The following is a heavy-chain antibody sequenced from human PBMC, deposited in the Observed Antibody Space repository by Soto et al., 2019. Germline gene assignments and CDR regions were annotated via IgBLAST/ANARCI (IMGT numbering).Heavy chain of an antibody. V-gene: IGHV3-30*03. CDR1: GFSFSSHG. CDR3: ARSSISDYRGQFDL. J-gene: IGHJ5*02. Sequence: QAGGSLRVSCAASGFSFSSHGMHWVRQAPGRGLEWVAVVTFDGSHQYYADSVKGRFTISRDNSRNMVYLQMNSLREDDTAIYFCARSSISDYRGQFDLWGQRIQVTVSP. CDR2: VTFDGSHQ. D-gene: IGHD4-4*01.